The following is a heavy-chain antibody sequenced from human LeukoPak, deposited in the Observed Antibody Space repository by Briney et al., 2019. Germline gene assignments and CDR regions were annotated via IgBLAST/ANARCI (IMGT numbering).Heavy chain of an antibody. Sequence: GGSLTLSCTASGFTFNAYAMNWLRQAPGKGLEWVSGINWDGGSTDYADSVKGRFTISRDNAKNSLYLEMNSLRVEDTAFYYCARVERGATTDYWGQGTLVTVSS. V-gene: IGHV3-20*04. J-gene: IGHJ4*02. CDR2: INWDGGST. D-gene: IGHD1-26*01. CDR1: GFTFNAYA. CDR3: ARVERGATTDY.